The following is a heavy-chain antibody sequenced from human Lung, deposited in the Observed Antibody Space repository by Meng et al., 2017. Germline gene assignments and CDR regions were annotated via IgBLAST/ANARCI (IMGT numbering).Heavy chain of an antibody. Sequence: VGSWGGVVQPGGSLRLSCAASGFTFNTYARHWVRQAPGKGLEWVSLMSFDGAQIYYSDSVRGRFTISRDNSKNTLYLQMNSLRAEDTAVYYCARDKPPNDVWGRGTLVTVSS. V-gene: IGHV3-30*01. CDR3: ARDKPPNDV. CDR2: MSFDGAQI. CDR1: GFTFNTYA. J-gene: IGHJ2*01.